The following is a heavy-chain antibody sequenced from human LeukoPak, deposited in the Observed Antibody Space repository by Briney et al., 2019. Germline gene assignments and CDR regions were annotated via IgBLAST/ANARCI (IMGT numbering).Heavy chain of an antibody. V-gene: IGHV3-30*14. J-gene: IGHJ5*02. CDR1: GFTFSSYA. D-gene: IGHD1-26*01. Sequence: PGGSLRLSCAASGFTFSSYAMHWVRQAPGKGLEWVAVISYDGSNKYYADSVKGRFTISRDNSKNTLYLQMNSLRAEDTAVYYCARRAGGSYYDWFDPWGQGTLVTVSS. CDR2: ISYDGSNK. CDR3: ARRAGGSYYDWFDP.